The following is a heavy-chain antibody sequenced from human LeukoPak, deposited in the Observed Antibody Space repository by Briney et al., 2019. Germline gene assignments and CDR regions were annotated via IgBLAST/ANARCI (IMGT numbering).Heavy chain of an antibody. J-gene: IGHJ6*03. CDR3: AIESSGWTYISGHYYYMDV. V-gene: IGHV4-34*01. D-gene: IGHD6-19*01. CDR2: INHSGST. Sequence: SETLSLTCAVYGGSFSGYYWSWIRQPPGKGLEWIGVINHSGSTDYNPSLKSRVTISVDTSKNQFSLKLSSVTAADTAVYYCAIESSGWTYISGHYYYMDVWGKGTTVTVSS. CDR1: GGSFSGYY.